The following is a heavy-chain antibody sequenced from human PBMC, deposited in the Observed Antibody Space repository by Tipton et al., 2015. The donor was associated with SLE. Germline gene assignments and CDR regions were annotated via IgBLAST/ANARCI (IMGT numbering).Heavy chain of an antibody. CDR3: AKKTMTTSGYYYGLDV. CDR1: GGSISSSSYY. CDR2: INHSGST. D-gene: IGHD3-22*01. Sequence: TLSLTCTVSGGSISSSSYYRGWIRQPPGKGLEWIGEINHSGSTTYNPSLKSRVAMSVDTSKNQFSLKLNSVTAADTAVYYCAKKTMTTSGYYYGLDVWGQGTTVTVSS. J-gene: IGHJ6*02. V-gene: IGHV4-39*07.